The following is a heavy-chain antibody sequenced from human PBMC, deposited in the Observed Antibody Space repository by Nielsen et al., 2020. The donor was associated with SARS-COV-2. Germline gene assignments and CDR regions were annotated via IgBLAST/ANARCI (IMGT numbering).Heavy chain of an antibody. CDR2: IIPIFGTA. V-gene: IGHV1-69*06. CDR3: ARATDYYYGMDV. CDR1: GGTFGSYA. J-gene: IGHJ6*02. Sequence: SVKVSCKASGGTFGSYAISWVRQAPGQGLEWMGGIIPIFGTANYAQKFQGRVTITADKSTSTAYMELSSLRSEDTAVYYCARATDYYYGMDVWGQGTTVTVSS.